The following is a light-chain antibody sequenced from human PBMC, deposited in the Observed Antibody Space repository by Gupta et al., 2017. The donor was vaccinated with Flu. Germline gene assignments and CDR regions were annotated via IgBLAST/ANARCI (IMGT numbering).Light chain of an antibody. J-gene: IGLJ3*02. Sequence: ITVSCTGTSSDIGGYNYVSWYQQKSGKAPKLLLYEVNKRPSGVSDRFSGSKSGNTASLTISGLQAEDEATYYCSSYTITANRWVFGGGTKVTVL. CDR1: SSDIGGYNY. CDR2: EVN. V-gene: IGLV2-14*01. CDR3: SSYTITANRWV.